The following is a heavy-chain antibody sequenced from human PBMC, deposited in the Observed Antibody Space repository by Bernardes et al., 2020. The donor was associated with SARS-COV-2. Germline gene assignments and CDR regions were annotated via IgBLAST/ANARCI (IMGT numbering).Heavy chain of an antibody. J-gene: IGHJ3*01. V-gene: IGHV3-7*01. D-gene: IGHD3-9*01. CDR3: ARDVGGTDWRFGFDV. Sequence: TFNGVGVGWIRQPPGQALEWVANIKGDGSQRSSVDSVRGRFTISRDNAKNLLYLQMNSLRAEDTAVYYCARDVGGTDWRFGFDVWGPGTMVHVSS. CDR1: TFNGVG. CDR2: IKGDGSQR.